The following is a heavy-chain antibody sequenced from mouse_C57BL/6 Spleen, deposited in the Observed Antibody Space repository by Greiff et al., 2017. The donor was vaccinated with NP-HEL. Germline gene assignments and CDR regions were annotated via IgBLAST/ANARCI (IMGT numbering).Heavy chain of an antibody. CDR1: GYAFSSSW. CDR3: ARGWDRDAMDY. CDR2: IYPGDGDT. Sequence: QVQLQQSGPELVKPGASVKISCKASGYAFSSSWMNWVKQRPGKGLEWIGRIYPGDGDTNYNGKFKGKATLTADKSSSTAYMQLSSLTSEDSAVYFCARGWDRDAMDYWGQGTSVTVSS. V-gene: IGHV1-82*01. J-gene: IGHJ4*01. D-gene: IGHD4-1*01.